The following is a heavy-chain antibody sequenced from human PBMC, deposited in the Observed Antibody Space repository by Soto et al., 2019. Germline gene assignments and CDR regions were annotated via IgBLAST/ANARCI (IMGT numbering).Heavy chain of an antibody. J-gene: IGHJ4*02. V-gene: IGHV1-69*06. D-gene: IGHD4-17*01. Sequence: QVQLVQSGAEVKKPGSSVKVSCKASGGTFSSYAISWVRQAPGQGLEWMGGIIPIFGTANYAQKFQGRVTITADKSTSTAYMELSSLRSEDTDVYYCERDGNDYGDPVYFDYWGQGTLVTVSS. CDR1: GGTFSSYA. CDR3: ERDGNDYGDPVYFDY. CDR2: IIPIFGTA.